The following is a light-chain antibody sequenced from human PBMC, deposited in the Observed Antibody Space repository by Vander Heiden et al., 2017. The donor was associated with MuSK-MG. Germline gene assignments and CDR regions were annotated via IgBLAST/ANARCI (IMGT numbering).Light chain of an antibody. V-gene: IGKV3-20*01. CDR3: QQYASSET. CDR2: GAS. J-gene: IGKJ1*01. Sequence: EIVLTQSPGTLSLSPGERATLSCRASQSVTSNYLAWYQQKPGQAPRLLIYGASSRATGIPDRFSGSGSGTDFTLTISRLEPEDFAVYYCQQYASSETFGQGTKVEIK. CDR1: QSVTSNY.